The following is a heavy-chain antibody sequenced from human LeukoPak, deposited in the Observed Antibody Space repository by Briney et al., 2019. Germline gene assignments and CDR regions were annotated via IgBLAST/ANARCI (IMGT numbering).Heavy chain of an antibody. J-gene: IGHJ1*01. D-gene: IGHD3-22*01. CDR1: GGSISNYY. CDR3: ASHYYDSNGYPEFFQH. V-gene: IGHV4-59*01. Sequence: SETLSLTCTVSGGSISNYYWSWIRQPPGKRLEWIGYLYYTGSTNYNPSLKSRVTISIDTSKNQFSLKLTSVTAADTAVYYCASHYYDSNGYPEFFQHWGQGTLVTVSS. CDR2: LYYTGST.